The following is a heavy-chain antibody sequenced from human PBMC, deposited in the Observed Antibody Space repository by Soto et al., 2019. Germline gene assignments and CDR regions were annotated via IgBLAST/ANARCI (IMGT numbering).Heavy chain of an antibody. D-gene: IGHD2-2*01. J-gene: IGHJ5*02. CDR2: IIPILGIA. Sequence: QVQLVQSGAEVKKPGSSVKVSCKASGGTFSSYTISWVRQAPGQGLEWMGRIIPILGIANYAQKFQGRVTITADKSTSTAYMELSSLRSEDTAVYYCVRGSIVVVPAAPDWFDPWGQGTLVTVSS. CDR1: GGTFSSYT. CDR3: VRGSIVVVPAAPDWFDP. V-gene: IGHV1-69*02.